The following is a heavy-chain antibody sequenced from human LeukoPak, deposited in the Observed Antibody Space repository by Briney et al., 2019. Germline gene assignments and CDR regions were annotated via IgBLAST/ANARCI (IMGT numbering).Heavy chain of an antibody. CDR3: AKDIFFDY. Sequence: GRSLRLSCAASGFTFTKNAMHWVRQAPGKGLEWLAQIWPDNNNKYYADSVKGRFTISRDNSKNTLYLQMNSLRAEDTAVYYCAKDIFFDYWGQGTLVTVSS. V-gene: IGHV3-33*06. CDR1: GFTFTKNA. CDR2: IWPDNNNK. J-gene: IGHJ4*02. D-gene: IGHD3-9*01.